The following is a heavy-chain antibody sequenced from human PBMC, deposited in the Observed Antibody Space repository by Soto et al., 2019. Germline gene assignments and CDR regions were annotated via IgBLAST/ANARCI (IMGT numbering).Heavy chain of an antibody. J-gene: IGHJ4*02. CDR2: IRNDGSNK. V-gene: IGHV3-30*03. D-gene: IGHD6-19*01. CDR1: GFTFSSYS. Sequence: GGSLRLSCAASGFTFSSYSMNWVRQAPGKGLEWVSVIRNDGSNKYYADSVKGRFTISRDNSKNTLYLQMNSLRAEDTAVYYCARDRVAVAGSYYFDYWGQGTLVTVSS. CDR3: ARDRVAVAGSYYFDY.